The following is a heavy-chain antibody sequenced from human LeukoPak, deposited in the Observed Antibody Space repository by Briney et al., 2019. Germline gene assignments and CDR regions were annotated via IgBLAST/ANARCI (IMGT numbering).Heavy chain of an antibody. CDR1: RFTYSNYD. V-gene: IGHV3-48*03. CDR2: IRSEGNTI. Sequence: PGGSQRLFCAASRFTYSNYDMICAPHAPGKGLECDSYIRSEGNTIQYADSVKRRFTISRHNPNNSLFLQMISLRVEDTALYYCVKEGYYGGYYERTDWGQGTLVTVSS. CDR3: VKEGYYGGYYERTD. D-gene: IGHD3-22*01. J-gene: IGHJ4*02.